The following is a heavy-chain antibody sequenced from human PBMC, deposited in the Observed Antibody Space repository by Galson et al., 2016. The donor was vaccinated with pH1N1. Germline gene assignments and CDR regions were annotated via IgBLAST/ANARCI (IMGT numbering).Heavy chain of an antibody. Sequence: SLRLSCAASGFTFSNYAIHWVRQAPGKGLEWVSLISFDGSNKYYADSVRGRFTISRDNSKNTLYLQMNSLRAEDTALYYCAKADGYFSGYFDYWGQGTLVTVSS. CDR2: ISFDGSNK. V-gene: IGHV3-30*04. J-gene: IGHJ4*02. CDR3: AKADGYFSGYFDY. CDR1: GFTFSNYA. D-gene: IGHD3-22*01.